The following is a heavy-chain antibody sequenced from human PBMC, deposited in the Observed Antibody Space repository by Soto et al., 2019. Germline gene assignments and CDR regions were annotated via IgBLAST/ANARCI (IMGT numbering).Heavy chain of an antibody. CDR3: ARSGGLLSPLSYYYGMDV. CDR1: GVTLSSYA. D-gene: IGHD2-8*02. J-gene: IGHJ6*02. V-gene: IGHV1-69*06. CDR2: IIPIFGTA. Sequence: ASVKVSCKASGVTLSSYAISWVRQAPGQGLEWMGGIIPIFGTANYAQKFQGRVTITADKSTSTAYMELSSLRSEDTAVYYCARSGGLLSPLSYYYGMDVWGQGTTVTVSS.